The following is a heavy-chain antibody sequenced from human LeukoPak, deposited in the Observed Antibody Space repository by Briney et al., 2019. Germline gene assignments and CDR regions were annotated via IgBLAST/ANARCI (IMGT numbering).Heavy chain of an antibody. CDR3: ARGGYDYVWGSYLN. J-gene: IGHJ4*02. D-gene: IGHD3-16*02. Sequence: SETLSLTCAVYGGSFSGYYWSWIRQPPGKGLEWIGEINHSGSTNYNPSLKSRVTISVDTSKNQFSLKLSSVTAADTAVYYCARGGYDYVWGSYLNWGQGTLVTVSS. CDR2: INHSGST. CDR1: GGSFSGYY. V-gene: IGHV4-34*01.